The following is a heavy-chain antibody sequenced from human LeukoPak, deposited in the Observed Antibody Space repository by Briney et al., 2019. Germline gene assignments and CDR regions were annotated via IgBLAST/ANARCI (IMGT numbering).Heavy chain of an antibody. CDR2: IKPDGSDQ. Sequence: GGSLRLSCAASGFTFKTYAMSWVRQAPGKGLEWVANIKPDGSDQYYVDSVKGRFTISRDNAKNSLYLQMNSLRAEDTAVYYCARWSLGDYWGQGTLVTVSS. J-gene: IGHJ4*02. CDR1: GFTFKTYA. D-gene: IGHD1-26*01. V-gene: IGHV3-7*01. CDR3: ARWSLGDY.